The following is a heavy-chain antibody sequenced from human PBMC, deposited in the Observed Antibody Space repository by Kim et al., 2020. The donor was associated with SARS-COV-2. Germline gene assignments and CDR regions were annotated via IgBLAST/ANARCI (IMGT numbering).Heavy chain of an antibody. Sequence: SETLSLTCAVSGGSISSGGYSWSWIRQPPGKGLEWIGYIYHSGSTYYNPSLKSRVTISVDRSKNQFSLKLSSVTAADTAVYYCARGGPIWPESPNWYFDLWGRGTLVTVSS. CDR3: ARGGPIWPESPNWYFDL. D-gene: IGHD3-3*01. V-gene: IGHV4-30-2*01. J-gene: IGHJ2*01. CDR1: GGSISSGGYS. CDR2: IYHSGST.